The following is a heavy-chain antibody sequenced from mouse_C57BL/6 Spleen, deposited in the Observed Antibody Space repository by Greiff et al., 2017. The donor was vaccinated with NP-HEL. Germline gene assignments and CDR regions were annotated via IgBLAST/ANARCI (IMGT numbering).Heavy chain of an antibody. V-gene: IGHV1-62-2*01. D-gene: IGHD1-1*01. J-gene: IGHJ2*01. CDR3: ARHEGYDYGSSYDYFDY. CDR1: GYTFTEYT. Sequence: VQLQQSGAELVKPGASVKLSCKASGYTFTEYTIHWVKQRSGQGLEWIGWFYPGSGSIKYNEKFKDKATLTADKSSSTVYMELSRLTSEDSAVYFCARHEGYDYGSSYDYFDYWGQGTTLTVSS. CDR2: FYPGSGSI.